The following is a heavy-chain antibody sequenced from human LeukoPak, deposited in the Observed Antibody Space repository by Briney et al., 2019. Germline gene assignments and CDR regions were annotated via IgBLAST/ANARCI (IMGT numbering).Heavy chain of an antibody. CDR3: ASGSVLLWFGEDNDAFDI. CDR2: MNPNSGNT. D-gene: IGHD3-10*01. CDR1: GYTFTSYD. Sequence: ASVKVSCKASGYTFTSYDISWVRQATGQGLEWMGWMNPNSGNTGYAQKFQGRVTMTRDTSISTAYMELSSLRSEDTAVYYCASGSVLLWFGEDNDAFDIWGQGTMVTVSS. J-gene: IGHJ3*02. V-gene: IGHV1-8*01.